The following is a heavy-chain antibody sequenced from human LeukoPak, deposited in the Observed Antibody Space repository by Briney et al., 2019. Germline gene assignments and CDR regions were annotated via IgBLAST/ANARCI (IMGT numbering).Heavy chain of an antibody. V-gene: IGHV4-59*01. CDR3: ARFLKPTAMFAFDI. J-gene: IGHJ3*02. CDR2: IYYTGST. D-gene: IGHD2-2*01. CDR1: GGSINNYY. Sequence: SETLSLTCTVSGGSINNYYWSWVRQPPGKGLEWIGYIYYTGSTNYNPSLKCRVTMSVDTSKNQFSLKLSSVTAADTAVFYCARFLKPTAMFAFDIWGQGTMVTVSS.